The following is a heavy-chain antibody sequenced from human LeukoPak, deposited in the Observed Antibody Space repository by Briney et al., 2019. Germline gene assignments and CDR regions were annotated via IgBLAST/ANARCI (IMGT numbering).Heavy chain of an antibody. Sequence: SETLSLTCTVSGGSISSYYWSRIRQPPGKGLEWIGYIYYSGSTNYNPSLKSRVTISVDTSKNQFSLKLSSVTAADTAVYYCARASSNYPLYYFDLWGQGTLVTVSS. CDR2: IYYSGST. J-gene: IGHJ4*02. CDR3: ARASSNYPLYYFDL. CDR1: GGSISSYY. V-gene: IGHV4-59*01. D-gene: IGHD4-11*01.